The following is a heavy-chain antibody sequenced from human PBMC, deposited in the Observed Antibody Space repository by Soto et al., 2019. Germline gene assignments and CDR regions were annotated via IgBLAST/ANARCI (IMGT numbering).Heavy chain of an antibody. J-gene: IGHJ6*02. V-gene: IGHV1-18*01. CDR1: GYTFTSYG. D-gene: IGHD3-3*01. CDR3: ARDRRFLEWFERDYYYYGMDV. CDR2: ISAYNGNT. Sequence: ASVKVSCKASGYTFTSYGISWVRQAPGQGLEWMGWISAYNGNTNYAQKLQGRVTMTTDTSTSTAYMELRSLRSDDTAVYYCARDRRFLEWFERDYYYYGMDVWGQGTTVTVSS.